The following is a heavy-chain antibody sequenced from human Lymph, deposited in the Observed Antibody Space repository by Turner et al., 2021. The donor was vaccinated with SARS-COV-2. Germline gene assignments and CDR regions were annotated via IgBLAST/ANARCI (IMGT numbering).Heavy chain of an antibody. J-gene: IGHJ6*02. D-gene: IGHD6-13*01. Sequence: EVQLVETGGVLIQPGGSLRLSCAASGIIVSRNYMNWVRQAQGKGLEWVSVIYSGGTTYYADSVKGRFTISRDNAKNTLYLQMNSLRVEDTAVYYCARDLGTYGMDVWGQGTTVTVSS. CDR2: IYSGGTT. CDR3: ARDLGTYGMDV. CDR1: GIIVSRNY. V-gene: IGHV3-53*02.